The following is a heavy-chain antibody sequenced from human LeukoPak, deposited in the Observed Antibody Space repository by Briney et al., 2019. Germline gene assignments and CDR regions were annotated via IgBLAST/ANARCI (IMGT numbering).Heavy chain of an antibody. CDR1: GFTFSSYA. Sequence: GGSLRLSCAASGFTFSSYAMSWVRQAPGKGLEWVSAISGSGGSTYYADSVKGRFTISRDNSKNTLCLQVNSLRAEDTAVYYCARRDEYYYYGMDVWGQGTTVTVSS. CDR2: ISGSGGST. J-gene: IGHJ6*02. CDR3: ARRDEYYYYGMDV. V-gene: IGHV3-23*01.